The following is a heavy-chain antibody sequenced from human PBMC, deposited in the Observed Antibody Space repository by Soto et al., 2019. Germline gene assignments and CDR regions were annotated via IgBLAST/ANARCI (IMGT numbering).Heavy chain of an antibody. CDR1: GGTFSSYA. Sequence: QVPLVQSGAEVKKPGSSVKVSCKASGGTFSSYAISWVRQAPGQGLEWMGGIIPIFGTANYAQKFQGRVTITADESTSTAYMELSSLRSEDTAVYYCARRESDIVVVPAAIAYYGMDVWGQGTTVTVSS. CDR3: ARRESDIVVVPAAIAYYGMDV. CDR2: IIPIFGTA. D-gene: IGHD2-2*01. V-gene: IGHV1-69*01. J-gene: IGHJ6*02.